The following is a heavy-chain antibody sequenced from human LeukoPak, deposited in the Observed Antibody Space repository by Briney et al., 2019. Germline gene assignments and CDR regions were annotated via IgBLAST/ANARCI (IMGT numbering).Heavy chain of an antibody. J-gene: IGHJ4*02. CDR1: EFTFSNYA. D-gene: IGHD3-10*01. V-gene: IGHV3-23*01. CDR3: AKGLGSGSYYNVFDY. Sequence: GGSLRLSCAASEFTFSNYAMSWVRQAPGKGLELVSSLTCSGSSYYADSVKGRFTISRDNSRNTLYLQMNSLRAEDTAVYYCAKGLGSGSYYNVFDYWGQGTLVTVSS. CDR2: LTCSGSS.